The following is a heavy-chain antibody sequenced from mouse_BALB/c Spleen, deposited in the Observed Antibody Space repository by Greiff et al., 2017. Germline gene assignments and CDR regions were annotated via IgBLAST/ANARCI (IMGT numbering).Heavy chain of an antibody. CDR3: ARGLYGNLFAY. CDR1: GFTFSSYA. D-gene: IGHD2-10*02. Sequence: EVMLVESGGGLVKPGGSLKLSCAASGFTFSSYAMSWVRQTPEKRLEWVASISSGGSTYYPDSVKGRFTISRDNARNILYLQMSSLRSEDTAMYYCARGLYGNLFAYWGQGTLVTVSA. J-gene: IGHJ3*01. V-gene: IGHV5-6-5*01. CDR2: ISSGGST.